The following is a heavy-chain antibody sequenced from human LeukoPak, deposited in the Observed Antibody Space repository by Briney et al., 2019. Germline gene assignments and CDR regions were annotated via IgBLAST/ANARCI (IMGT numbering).Heavy chain of an antibody. V-gene: IGHV4-39*07. Sequence: SETLSLTCTVSGGSISSTSYYWGWIRQPPGKGLEWIGSIYYSGGTYYNPSLKSRVTISVDTSKNQFSLKLSSVTAADTAVYYCATIAVAGYYFDYWGQGTLVTVSS. D-gene: IGHD6-19*01. CDR1: GGSISSTSYY. CDR3: ATIAVAGYYFDY. J-gene: IGHJ4*02. CDR2: IYYSGGT.